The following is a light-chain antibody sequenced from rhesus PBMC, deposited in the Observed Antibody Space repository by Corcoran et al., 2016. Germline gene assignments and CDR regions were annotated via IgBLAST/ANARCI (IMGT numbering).Light chain of an antibody. V-gene: IGKV1-25*01. CDR2: KAS. CDR3: QHGYDAPYS. J-gene: IGKJ2*01. CDR1: QGIGDN. Sequence: IQMTQSPSSLSSSVGDRVTITCQATQGIGDNFAWYPQKPGKYPMVLFYKASTLQSGVPSRFSGAGFGTYFTHTIRSLQPGDVSTYYCQHGYDAPYSFGQGTKVEIK.